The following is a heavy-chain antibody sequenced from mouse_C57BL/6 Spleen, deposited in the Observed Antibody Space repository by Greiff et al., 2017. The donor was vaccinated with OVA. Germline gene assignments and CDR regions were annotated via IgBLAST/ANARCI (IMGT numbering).Heavy chain of an antibody. D-gene: IGHD3-3*01. CDR3: AREGGDGSAMDY. CDR1: GFTFSSYA. CDR2: ISDGGSYT. J-gene: IGHJ4*01. Sequence: EVQGVESGGGLVKPGGSLKLSCAASGFTFSSYAMSWVRQTPEKRLEWVATISDGGSYTYYPDNVKGRFTISRDNAKNNLYLQMSHLKSEDTAMYYCAREGGDGSAMDYWGQGTSVTVSS. V-gene: IGHV5-4*01.